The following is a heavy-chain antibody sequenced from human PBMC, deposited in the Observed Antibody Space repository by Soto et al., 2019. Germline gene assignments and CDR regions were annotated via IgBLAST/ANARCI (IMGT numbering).Heavy chain of an antibody. V-gene: IGHV3-7*03. CDR1: GFTFTTCW. Sequence: PGGALRLCCEASGFTFTTCWITGVRQAPGKGLEWVANINKDGSEKFYVDSVKGRFTISRDNAKNSLFLQMNSLRAEDTAVYYCETRTCEVNYYVVYAYWGQRALVPVSS. CDR2: INKDGSEK. D-gene: IGHD2-8*02. CDR3: ETRTCEVNYYVVYAY. J-gene: IGHJ1*01.